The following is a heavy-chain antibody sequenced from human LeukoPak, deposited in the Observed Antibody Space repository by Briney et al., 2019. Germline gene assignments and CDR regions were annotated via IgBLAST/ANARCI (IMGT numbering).Heavy chain of an antibody. V-gene: IGHV4-39*01. Sequence: PSETLSLTCTVSGGSISSSSYYWGWIRQPPGKGLEWIGSIYYSGSTYYNPSLKSRVTISVDTSKNQFSLKLSPVTAADTAVYYCARHVPSMIVVVTPYFDYWGQGTLVTVSS. D-gene: IGHD3-22*01. CDR2: IYYSGST. J-gene: IGHJ4*02. CDR1: GGSISSSSYY. CDR3: ARHVPSMIVVVTPYFDY.